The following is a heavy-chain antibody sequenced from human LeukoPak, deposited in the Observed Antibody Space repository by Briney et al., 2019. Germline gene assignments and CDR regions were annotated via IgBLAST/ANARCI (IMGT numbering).Heavy chain of an antibody. J-gene: IGHJ5*02. CDR1: GFTFSSYW. D-gene: IGHD3-9*01. Sequence: PGGSLRLSCAASGFTFSSYWMSWVRQAPGKGLEWVANIKQDGSEKYYVDSVKGRFTISRDNAKNSLYLQMNSLRAEDTAVYYCARALGGVLTRYWFDLWGQGTLVTVSS. CDR2: IKQDGSEK. V-gene: IGHV3-7*01. CDR3: ARALGGVLTRYWFDL.